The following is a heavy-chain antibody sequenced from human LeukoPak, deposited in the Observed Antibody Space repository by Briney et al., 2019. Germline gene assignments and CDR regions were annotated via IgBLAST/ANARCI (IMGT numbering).Heavy chain of an antibody. CDR1: GGSFSGYY. D-gene: IGHD2-2*01. CDR2: INHSGST. Sequence: SETLSLTCAVYGGSFSGYYWSWIRQPPGKGLEWIGEINHSGSTNYNPSLKSRVTISVDTSKNRFSLKLSSVTAADTAVYYCARGWGKVLGYCSSTSCYGDVWGKGTTVTVSS. J-gene: IGHJ6*04. V-gene: IGHV4-34*01. CDR3: ARGWGKVLGYCSSTSCYGDV.